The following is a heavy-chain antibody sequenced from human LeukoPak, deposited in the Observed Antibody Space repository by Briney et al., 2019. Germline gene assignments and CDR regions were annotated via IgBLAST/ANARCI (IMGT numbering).Heavy chain of an antibody. CDR1: GFTLSSYS. V-gene: IGHV3-48*01. J-gene: IGHJ3*01. D-gene: IGHD3-16*01. CDR3: ARDYLWAFDF. CDR2: ISASSGNI. Sequence: GGSLRLSCAASGFTLSSYSLNWVRQAPGKGLEWVSYISASSGNIKYADSVKGRFTISRDNAKNSLYLQMNSLRAEDTAVYYCARDYLWAFDFWGQGTMVTVSS.